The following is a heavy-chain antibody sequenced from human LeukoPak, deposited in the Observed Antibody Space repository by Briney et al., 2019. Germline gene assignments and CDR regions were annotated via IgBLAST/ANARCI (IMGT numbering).Heavy chain of an antibody. D-gene: IGHD1-26*01. CDR1: GFTFSNYN. V-gene: IGHV3-21*01. CDR3: ARASGTYFEYYFGY. Sequence: PGGSLRLSCAASGFTFSNYNMNWVRQTPGKGLEWVSSISGISSYIYYRDSVKGRFTTSRDNARNELYLQLNSLRAEDTAVYYCARASGTYFEYYFGYWGQGTLVTVSS. CDR2: ISGISSYI. J-gene: IGHJ4*02.